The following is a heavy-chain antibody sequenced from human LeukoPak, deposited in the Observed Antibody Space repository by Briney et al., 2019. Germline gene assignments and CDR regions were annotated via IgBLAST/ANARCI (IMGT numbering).Heavy chain of an antibody. Sequence: PGRSLRLSCAASGFTFSSYAMHWVRQAPGKGLEWVAVISYDGSNKYYADSVKGRFTISRDNSKNTLYPQMNSLRAEDTAVYYCARDLGQHYYDSSGYYYEGPTFDYWGQGTLVTVSS. CDR1: GFTFSSYA. D-gene: IGHD3-22*01. V-gene: IGHV3-30-3*01. J-gene: IGHJ4*02. CDR2: ISYDGSNK. CDR3: ARDLGQHYYDSSGYYYEGPTFDY.